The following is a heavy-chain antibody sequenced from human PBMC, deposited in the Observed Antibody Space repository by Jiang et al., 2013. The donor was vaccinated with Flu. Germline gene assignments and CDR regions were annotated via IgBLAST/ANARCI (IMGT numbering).Heavy chain of an antibody. J-gene: IGHJ4*02. CDR2: ISSSSSYI. D-gene: IGHD2-15*01. CDR3: ARLVVAATYYFDY. Sequence: MNWVRQAPGKGLEWVSSISSSSSYIYYADSVKGRFTISRDNAKNSLYLQMNSLRAEDTAVYYCARLVVAATYYFDYWGQGTLVTVSS. V-gene: IGHV3-21*01.